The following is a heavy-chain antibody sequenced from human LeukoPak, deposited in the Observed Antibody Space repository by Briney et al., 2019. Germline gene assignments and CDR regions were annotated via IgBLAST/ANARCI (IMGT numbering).Heavy chain of an antibody. CDR2: ISSSGSTI. CDR3: ARANGNAGYSSSWYADY. V-gene: IGHV3-48*03. CDR1: GFTFSSYE. J-gene: IGHJ4*02. D-gene: IGHD6-13*01. Sequence: GGSLRLSCAASGFTFSSYEMNWVRQAPGKGLEWVSYISSSGSTIYYADSVKGRFTISRGNAKNSLYLQMNSLRAEDTAVYYCARANGNAGYSSSWYADYWGQGTLVTVSS.